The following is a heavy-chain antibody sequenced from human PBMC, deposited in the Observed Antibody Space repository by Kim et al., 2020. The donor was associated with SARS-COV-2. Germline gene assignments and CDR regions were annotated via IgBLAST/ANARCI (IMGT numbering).Heavy chain of an antibody. CDR3: AREVRYGSGSYYTYYYGMDV. J-gene: IGHJ6*02. CDR1: GFTVSSNY. CDR2: IYSGGST. D-gene: IGHD3-10*01. V-gene: IGHV3-53*01. Sequence: GGSLRLSCAASGFTVSSNYMSWVRQAPGKGLEWVSVIYSGGSTYYADSVKGRFTISRDNSKNTLYLQMNSRRAEDTAVYYCAREVRYGSGSYYTYYYGMDVWGQGTTVTVSS.